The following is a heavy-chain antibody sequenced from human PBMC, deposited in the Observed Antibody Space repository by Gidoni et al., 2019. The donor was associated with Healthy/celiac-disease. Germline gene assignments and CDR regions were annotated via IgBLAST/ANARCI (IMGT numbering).Heavy chain of an antibody. V-gene: IGHV3-48*01. J-gene: IGHJ6*02. CDR2: ISSSSRTI. Sequence: EVQLVESGGGLVQPGGSLRLSCAASGFTFSSYSMNWVRQAPGKGLEWVSYISSSSRTIYYADSVKGRFTISRDNAKNSLYLQMNSLRAEDTAVYYCASVESDNYYYYGMDVWGQGTTVTVSS. D-gene: IGHD1-1*01. CDR1: GFTFSSYS. CDR3: ASVESDNYYYYGMDV.